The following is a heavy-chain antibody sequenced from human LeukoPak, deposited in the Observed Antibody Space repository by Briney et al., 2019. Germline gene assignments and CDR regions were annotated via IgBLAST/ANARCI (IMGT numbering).Heavy chain of an antibody. CDR2: ISSNGGST. CDR3: ARTYDFWSGEDWYLDL. CDR1: GFTFSSYA. J-gene: IGHJ2*01. V-gene: IGHV3-64*01. Sequence: GGSLRLSCAASGFTFSSYAMHWVRQAPGKGLEYVSAISSNGGSTYYANSVKGRFTISRDNSKNTLYLQMGSLRAEDMAVYYCARTYDFWSGEDWYLDLWGRGTLVTVSS. D-gene: IGHD3-3*01.